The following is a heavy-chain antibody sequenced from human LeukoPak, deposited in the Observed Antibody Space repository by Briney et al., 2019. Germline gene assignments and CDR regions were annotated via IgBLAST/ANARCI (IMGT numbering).Heavy chain of an antibody. J-gene: IGHJ6*04. CDR1: GFTFSSYA. D-gene: IGHD3-10*01. CDR3: AKSIKVRGVIIRYYYYYGMDV. Sequence: LAGGSLRLSCAASGFTFSSYAMSWVRQAPGNGREWVSAISVSGGSTYYADSVKGRFTISRDNSKNTLYLQMNSLRAEDTAVYYCAKSIKVRGVIIRYYYYYGMDVWGKGTTVTVSS. CDR2: ISVSGGST. V-gene: IGHV3-23*01.